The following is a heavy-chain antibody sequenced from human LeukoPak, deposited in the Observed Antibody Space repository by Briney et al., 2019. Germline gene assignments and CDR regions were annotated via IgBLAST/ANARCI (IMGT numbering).Heavy chain of an antibody. CDR1: GYSFTNYW. V-gene: IGHV5-51*01. CDR3: ARSGGYCSSTSCYAFDY. D-gene: IGHD2-2*03. CDR2: IYPGDYDT. Sequence: GESLKTSCKGSGYSFTNYWIGWVRQMPGKGLEWMGIIYPGDYDTRYSPSFQGQVTISADKSISTAYLQWSSLKASDTAIYYCARSGGYCSSTSCYAFDYWGQGTLVTVSS. J-gene: IGHJ4*02.